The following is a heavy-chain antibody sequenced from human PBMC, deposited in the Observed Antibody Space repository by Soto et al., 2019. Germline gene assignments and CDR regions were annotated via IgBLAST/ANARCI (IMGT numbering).Heavy chain of an antibody. CDR3: AHKPKVEMATITSYFDY. V-gene: IGHV2-5*02. Sequence: QITLKESGPTLVKPTQTLTLTCTFSGFSLSTSGVGVGWIRQPPGKALEWLALIYWDDDKRYSPSLKSRLTITKDTSKNQVVLTMTNMDPVDTATYYCAHKPKVEMATITSYFDYWGQGTLVTVSS. J-gene: IGHJ4*02. CDR1: GFSLSTSGVG. CDR2: IYWDDDK. D-gene: IGHD5-12*01.